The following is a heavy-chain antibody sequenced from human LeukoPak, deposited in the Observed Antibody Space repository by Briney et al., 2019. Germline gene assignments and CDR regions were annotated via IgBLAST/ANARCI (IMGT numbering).Heavy chain of an antibody. Sequence: SETLSLTCTVSGGSISSYYWSWIRQPAGKGLEWIGRIYTSGSTNYNPSLKSRVTMPVDTSKNQFSLKLSSVTAADTAVYYCARDCASSVGCSYAFDIWGQGTMVTVSS. CDR1: GGSISSYY. CDR2: IYTSGST. D-gene: IGHD2-15*01. CDR3: ARDCASSVGCSYAFDI. J-gene: IGHJ3*02. V-gene: IGHV4-4*07.